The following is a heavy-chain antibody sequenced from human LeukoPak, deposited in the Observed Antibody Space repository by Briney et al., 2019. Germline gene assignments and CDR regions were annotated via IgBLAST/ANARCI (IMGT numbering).Heavy chain of an antibody. CDR1: GGPISSSSYY. V-gene: IGHV4-39*01. CDR3: ARQLDLGYSSSSEFDY. J-gene: IGHJ4*02. D-gene: IGHD6-6*01. Sequence: PSETLSLTCTVSGGPISSSSYYWGWIRQPPGKGLEWIGSIYYSGSTYYNPSLKSRVTISVDTSKNQFSLKLSSVTAADTAVYYCARQLDLGYSSSSEFDYWGQGTLVTVSS. CDR2: IYYSGST.